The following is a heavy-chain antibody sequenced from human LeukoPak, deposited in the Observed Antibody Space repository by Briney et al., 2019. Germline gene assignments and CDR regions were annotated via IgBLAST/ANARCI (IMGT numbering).Heavy chain of an antibody. Sequence: SETLSLTCTVSGGSISSGGYYWSWIRQHPGKGLEWIGYIYYSGSTYYNPSLKGRLTISVDTSKNRFSLKLSSVIAADAAVYYCARDRRGVDYYYGMDVWGKGTTVTVSS. J-gene: IGHJ6*04. CDR2: IYYSGST. CDR1: GGSISSGGYY. V-gene: IGHV4-31*03. CDR3: ARDRRGVDYYYGMDV. D-gene: IGHD2-21*01.